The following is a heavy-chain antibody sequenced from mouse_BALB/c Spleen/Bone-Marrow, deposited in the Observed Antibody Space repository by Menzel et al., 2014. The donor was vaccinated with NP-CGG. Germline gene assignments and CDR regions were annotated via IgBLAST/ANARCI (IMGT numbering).Heavy chain of an antibody. CDR3: ARRFPLPS. CDR2: IDPANGNT. V-gene: IGHV14-3*02. Sequence: VQLQQSGAELVKPGASVKLSCTASGFNIKDTYMHWVKQRPEQGLEWIGRIDPANGNTKYNPKFQGKATITADTSSNTAYLQLSSLTSENTAIYYSARRFPLPSGGKGTLVTVSA. CDR1: GFNIKDTY. J-gene: IGHJ3*01.